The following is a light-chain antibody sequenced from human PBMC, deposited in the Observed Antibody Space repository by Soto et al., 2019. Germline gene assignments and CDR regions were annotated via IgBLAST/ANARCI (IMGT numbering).Light chain of an antibody. CDR3: GSYTTSTAPGL. CDR2: EVS. Sequence: QSALTQPASVSGSPGQSITISCTGTSSDVGAYDYVSWYQQNPGKAPKLIISEVSDRPSGVSNRFSGSKSGNTASLTISGLQAEDEADYYCGSYTTSTAPGLFGTGTKLTVL. V-gene: IGLV2-14*01. CDR1: SSDVGAYDY. J-gene: IGLJ1*01.